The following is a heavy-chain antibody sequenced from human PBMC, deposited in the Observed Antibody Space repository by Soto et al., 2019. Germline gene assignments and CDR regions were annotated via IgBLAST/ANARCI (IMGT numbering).Heavy chain of an antibody. CDR1: GFTFSSYW. D-gene: IGHD3-16*01. CDR2: INSDGSST. J-gene: IGHJ6*02. Sequence: EVQLVESGGGLVQPGGSLRLSCAASGFTFSSYWMHWVRQAPGKGLVWVSRINSDGSSTSYADSVKGRFTISRDNAKNTLYLQMNSLRAEDTAVYYCARDEGGEDVYYYYGMDVCGQGTTVTVSS. V-gene: IGHV3-74*01. CDR3: ARDEGGEDVYYYYGMDV.